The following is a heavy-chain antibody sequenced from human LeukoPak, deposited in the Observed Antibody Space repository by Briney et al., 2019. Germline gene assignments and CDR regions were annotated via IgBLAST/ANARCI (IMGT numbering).Heavy chain of an antibody. J-gene: IGHJ2*01. CDR1: GGTFSSYA. Sequence: GASVKVSCKASGGTFSSYAISWVRQAPGQGLEWMGGIIPIFGTANYAQKFQGRVTITADKSTSTAYMELSRLRSDDTAVYYCARAGAVAGTPNDWYFDLWGRGTLVTVSS. V-gene: IGHV1-69*06. D-gene: IGHD6-19*01. CDR2: IIPIFGTA. CDR3: ARAGAVAGTPNDWYFDL.